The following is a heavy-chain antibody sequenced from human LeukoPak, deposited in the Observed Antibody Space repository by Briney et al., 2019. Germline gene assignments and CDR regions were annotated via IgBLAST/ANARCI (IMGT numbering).Heavy chain of an antibody. D-gene: IGHD3-10*01. V-gene: IGHV4-38-2*02. J-gene: IGHJ4*02. CDR2: MFHSGST. CDR3: AGNYYGSGSYYSEDRY. CDR1: GYSITRGYF. Sequence: SETLSLTCTVSGYSITRGYFWGWIRQSPGKGLEWIASMFHSGSTNYNPSLKSRVTISVDTSKNRFSLKLSSVTAADTAVYYCAGNYYGSGSYYSEDRYWGQGTLVTVSS.